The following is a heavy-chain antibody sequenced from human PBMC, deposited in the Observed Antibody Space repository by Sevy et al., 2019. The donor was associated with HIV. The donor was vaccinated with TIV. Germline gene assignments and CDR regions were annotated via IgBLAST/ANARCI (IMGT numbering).Heavy chain of an antibody. J-gene: IGHJ4*02. Sequence: GGSLRLSCAASGFTFSNYWMHWVRQVPGKGPKWVSNIRGDGTTTVYADSVKGRFTISRDNAKNTLYRQMNNLRAEDTATYYCARYAYDSNFDYWGQGTLVTVSS. CDR3: ARYAYDSNFDY. D-gene: IGHD3-16*01. V-gene: IGHV3-74*01. CDR1: GFTFSNYW. CDR2: IRGDGTTT.